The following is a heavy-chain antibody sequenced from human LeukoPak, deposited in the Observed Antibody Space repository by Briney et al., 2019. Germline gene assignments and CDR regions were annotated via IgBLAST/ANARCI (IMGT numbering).Heavy chain of an antibody. V-gene: IGHV4-59*12. J-gene: IGHJ4*02. Sequence: SETLSLTCTVSGGSISSYYWSWIRQPPGKGLEWIGYIYYSGSTNYNPSLMSRVTISVDTSKNQFSLKLSSVTAADTAVYYCARGLLVVTALPDYWGQGTLVTVSS. CDR1: GGSISSYY. CDR2: IYYSGST. CDR3: ARGLLVVTALPDY. D-gene: IGHD3-22*01.